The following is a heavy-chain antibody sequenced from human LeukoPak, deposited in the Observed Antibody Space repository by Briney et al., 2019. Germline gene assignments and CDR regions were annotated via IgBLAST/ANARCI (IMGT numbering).Heavy chain of an antibody. CDR3: ARVGSGYDLGDDAFDI. CDR2: ISAYNGNT. D-gene: IGHD5-12*01. J-gene: IGHJ3*02. V-gene: IGHV1-18*01. Sequence: GASVKASCKASGYTFTSYGISWVRQAPGQGLEWMGWISAYNGNTNYAQKLQGRVTMTTDTSTSTAYMELRSLRSDDTAVYYCARVGSGYDLGDDAFDIWGQGTMVTVSS. CDR1: GYTFTSYG.